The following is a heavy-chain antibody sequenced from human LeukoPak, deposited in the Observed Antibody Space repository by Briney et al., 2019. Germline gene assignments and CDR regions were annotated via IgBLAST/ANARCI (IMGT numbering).Heavy chain of an antibody. D-gene: IGHD1-26*01. Sequence: GGSLRLSCAASGFTFSSYWMSWVRQAPGKGLEWVANIKQDGSEKYYVDSVKGRFTISRDNAKNSLFLQMNSLRAEDTAVYYCASPRAYSGSLPAYFDYWGQGTLVTVSS. CDR1: GFTFSSYW. CDR2: IKQDGSEK. V-gene: IGHV3-7*01. J-gene: IGHJ4*02. CDR3: ASPRAYSGSLPAYFDY.